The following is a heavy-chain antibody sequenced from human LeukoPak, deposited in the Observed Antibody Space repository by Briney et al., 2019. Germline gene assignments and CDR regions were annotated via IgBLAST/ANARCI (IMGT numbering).Heavy chain of an antibody. D-gene: IGHD3-3*01. CDR3: ARDNSHYDFWSGPDRGFDP. CDR1: GYTFTSYG. Sequence: GASVKVSCKASGYTFTSYGISWVRQAPGQGLEWMGWISAYNGNTNYAQKLQGRVTITRDTSASTAYMELSSLRSEDTAVYYCARDNSHYDFWSGPDRGFDPWGQGTLVTVSS. CDR2: ISAYNGNT. V-gene: IGHV1-18*01. J-gene: IGHJ5*02.